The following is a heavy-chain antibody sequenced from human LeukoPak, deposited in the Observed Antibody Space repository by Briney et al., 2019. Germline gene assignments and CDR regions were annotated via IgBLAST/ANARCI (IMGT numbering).Heavy chain of an antibody. J-gene: IGHJ6*03. Sequence: GGSLRLSCAASGFSFNNYDMHWVRQATGKGLEWVSAIGLAGDTYYPGSVKGRFTISRDDAKSSLFLQMNNLSAGDTAVYYCARGVDYYYYLHVWGKGTTVTVSS. V-gene: IGHV3-13*01. CDR3: ARGVDYYYYLHV. CDR2: IGLAGDT. CDR1: GFSFNNYD. D-gene: IGHD2-15*01.